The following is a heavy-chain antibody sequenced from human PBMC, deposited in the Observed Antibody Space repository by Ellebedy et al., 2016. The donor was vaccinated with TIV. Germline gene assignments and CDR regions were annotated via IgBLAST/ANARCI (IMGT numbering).Heavy chain of an antibody. CDR2: INPNSGGT. Sequence: ASVKVSCKASGYTFTGHYMHWVRQAPGQGLEWMGWINPNSGGTNYAQKLQGRVTMTRDTSISTAYMELSRLRSDDTAVYYCARDYRVVVAAPLGYWGQGTLVTVSS. CDR1: GYTFTGHY. V-gene: IGHV1-2*02. CDR3: ARDYRVVVAAPLGY. J-gene: IGHJ4*02. D-gene: IGHD2-15*01.